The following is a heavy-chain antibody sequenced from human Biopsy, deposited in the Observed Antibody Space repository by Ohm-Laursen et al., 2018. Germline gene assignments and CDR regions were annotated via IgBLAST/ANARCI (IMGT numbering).Heavy chain of an antibody. J-gene: IGHJ4*01. CDR2: INHRGYT. V-gene: IGHV4-34*01. Sequence: GTLSLTCAVSGGSIRGYYWRWIRQPPGKGLEWIGEINHRGYTDYNASLKGRVSISVDTSKNQLSLNLTSVTAADTAVFYCARSGQWARYYFDYWGHGTLGTVSP. D-gene: IGHD6-19*01. CDR3: ARSGQWARYYFDY. CDR1: GGSIRGYY.